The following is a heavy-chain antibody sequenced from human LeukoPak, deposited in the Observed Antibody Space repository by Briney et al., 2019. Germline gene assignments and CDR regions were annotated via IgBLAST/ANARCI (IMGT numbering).Heavy chain of an antibody. V-gene: IGHV4-61*08. CDR3: ARGGIRAYLFDN. CDR2: IYYSGST. D-gene: IGHD1-14*01. Sequence: SETLSLTCTVSGGSISSGGYYWSWIRQHPGKGLEWIGYIYYSGSTYYNPSFKNRVTISVDTSKNQFSLKLNSVTAADTAVYYCARGGIRAYLFDNWGQGTLVTVSS. J-gene: IGHJ4*02. CDR1: GGSISSGGYY.